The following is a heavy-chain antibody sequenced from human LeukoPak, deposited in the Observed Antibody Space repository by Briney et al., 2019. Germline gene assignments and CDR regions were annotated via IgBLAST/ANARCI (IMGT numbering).Heavy chain of an antibody. CDR2: ISSNGGST. V-gene: IGHV3-64*01. CDR3: AREGYSSGYHICDY. D-gene: IGHD3-22*01. Sequence: GPSLRPSRSASGLTFSSYAMHSVRQAPGKGLEYVSAISSNGGSTYYANSVKGRFTISRDNSKNTLYLQMGSLRAEDMAVYYCAREGYSSGYHICDYWGQGTLVTVSS. J-gene: IGHJ4*02. CDR1: GLTFSSYA.